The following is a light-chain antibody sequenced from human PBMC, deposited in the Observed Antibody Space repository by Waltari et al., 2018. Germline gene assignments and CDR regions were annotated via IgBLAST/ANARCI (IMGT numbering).Light chain of an antibody. Sequence: QSALTQPASVSGSPGQSVSISCTGTSNDVGGYGDVSWYQQFPGKAPQLMVYEVSCRPYGLSARFSGSKSGNTASLTSSGLQAEDEAVYYCSSHTSTVPHVFGTGTKVTVV. CDR1: SNDVGGYGD. J-gene: IGLJ1*01. CDR2: EVS. V-gene: IGLV2-14*01. CDR3: SSHTSTVPHV.